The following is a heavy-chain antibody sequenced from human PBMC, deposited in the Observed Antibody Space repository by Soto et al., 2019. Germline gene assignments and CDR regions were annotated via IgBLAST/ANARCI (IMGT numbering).Heavy chain of an antibody. CDR1: DGSISSSNC. V-gene: IGHV4-4*02. D-gene: IGHD3-10*01. Sequence: QVQLQESGPGLVKPSWTRSLTCAVSDGSISSSNCWSWDRQPPGKGLGWIGKIYHSGSTNYKPSLKSRVTISLDKSKNQYSLKLSSVTAADTDVYYCAGVYMVRGTIRRYFDYWGQGTLVTVAS. CDR3: AGVYMVRGTIRRYFDY. CDR2: IYHSGST. J-gene: IGHJ4*02.